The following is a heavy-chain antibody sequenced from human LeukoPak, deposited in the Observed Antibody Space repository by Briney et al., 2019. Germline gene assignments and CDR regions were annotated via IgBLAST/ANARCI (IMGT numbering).Heavy chain of an antibody. CDR1: GYTFTSYY. CDR3: ARDTYYYNSDTSWSDVFDI. Sequence: GASVKVSCKASGYTFTSYYMHWVRQAPGQGLEWMGIINPSGGSTSYAQKFQGRVTMTRDMSTSTVYMELSSLRSEDTAVYYCARDTYYYNSDTSWSDVFDIWGQGTMVTVSS. J-gene: IGHJ3*02. CDR2: INPSGGST. D-gene: IGHD3-22*01. V-gene: IGHV1-46*01.